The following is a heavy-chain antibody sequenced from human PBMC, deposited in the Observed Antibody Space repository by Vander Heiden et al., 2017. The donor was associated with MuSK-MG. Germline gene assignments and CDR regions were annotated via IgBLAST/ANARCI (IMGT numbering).Heavy chain of an antibody. V-gene: IGHV3-30*03. CDR2: ISYDGSNK. D-gene: IGHD2-2*01. CDR3: ASQYCSSSSCFLSLLDY. CDR1: GFTFSSHG. J-gene: IGHJ4*02. Sequence: QVQLVESGGGVVQPGRSLRLSCAASGFTFSSHGMHWVRQAPGKGLEWVAVISYDGSNKYYADSVKGRFTISRDNSKNTLYLQMNSLRAEDTAVYYCASQYCSSSSCFLSLLDYWGQGTLVTVSS.